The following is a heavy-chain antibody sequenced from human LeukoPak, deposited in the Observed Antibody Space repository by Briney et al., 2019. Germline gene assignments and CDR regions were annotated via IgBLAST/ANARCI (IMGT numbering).Heavy chain of an antibody. CDR3: ARDRSYDSSGYPFDF. J-gene: IGHJ4*02. Sequence: PGRSLRLSCAASRFTFSNYAMHWVRQAPGKGLEWVAVISYDGSDKYYADSVKGRFTISRDNSKHTLYLQMNSLRAEDTAVYYCARDRSYDSSGYPFDFWGQGTLVTVSS. CDR2: ISYDGSDK. V-gene: IGHV3-30*01. CDR1: RFTFSNYA. D-gene: IGHD3-22*01.